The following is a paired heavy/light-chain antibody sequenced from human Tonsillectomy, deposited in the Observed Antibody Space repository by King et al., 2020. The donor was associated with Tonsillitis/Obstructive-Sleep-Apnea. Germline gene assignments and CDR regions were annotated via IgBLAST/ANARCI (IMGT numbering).Heavy chain of an antibody. J-gene: IGHJ4*02. V-gene: IGHV3-53*01. CDR3: ARGIVPPGSSSLWFDY. CDR2: IYSGTGT. D-gene: IGHD2-2*01. Sequence: EVQLVESGGGLIQPGGSLRLSCAASGFTVSSNYMNWVRQAPGKGLEWVSVIYSGTGTYYADSVKGRFTISRDNSKNTLYLQMNSLRAEDTAVYYCARGIVPPGSSSLWFDYWGQGALVTVSS. CDR1: GFTVSSNY.
Light chain of an antibody. Sequence: SYVLTQPPSVSVAPGKPASVTCGGVNIGNKSVHWYQQKPGQAPVLVIYSDTDRPSGIPERFSASNSGNTATLTINRVEAGDEAAYFCQVWDGSSDHPVVFGGGTRLTVL. CDR2: SDT. J-gene: IGLJ2*01. CDR3: QVWDGSSDHPVV. V-gene: IGLV3-21*01. CDR1: NIGNKS.